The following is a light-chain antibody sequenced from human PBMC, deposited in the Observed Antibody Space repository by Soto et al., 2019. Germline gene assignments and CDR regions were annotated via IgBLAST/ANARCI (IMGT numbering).Light chain of an antibody. V-gene: IGLV1-47*01. CDR2: RNN. Sequence: QSVLTQPPSASGTPGQRVTISCSGSSSNIGSNYVYWYQQLPGTAPKLLIYRNNQRPSGVPDRFSGSKSGTLASLAISGLRSEDEADYYCAAWDDSLSGFVVFGGGTKVTVL. J-gene: IGLJ2*01. CDR1: SSNIGSNY. CDR3: AAWDDSLSGFVV.